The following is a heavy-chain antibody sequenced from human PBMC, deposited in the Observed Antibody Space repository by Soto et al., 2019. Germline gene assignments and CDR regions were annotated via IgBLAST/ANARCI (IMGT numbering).Heavy chain of an antibody. CDR1: GGSFSDYY. V-gene: IGHV4-34*01. CDR2: INHSGST. Sequence: SETLSLTCAVYGGSFSDYYWSWIRQPPGKGLEWIGEINHSGSTKYNPSLKCRVTMLVDTSKSQFSLNLSSVTAADTAVYYCARGPDPRGHYWGQGILVTVSS. D-gene: IGHD3-10*01. CDR3: ARGPDPRGHY. J-gene: IGHJ4*02.